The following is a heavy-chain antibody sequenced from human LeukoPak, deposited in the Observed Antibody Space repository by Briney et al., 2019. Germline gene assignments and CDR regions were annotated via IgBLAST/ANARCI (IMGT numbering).Heavy chain of an antibody. CDR1: GGSFSGYY. J-gene: IGHJ5*02. D-gene: IGHD1-20*01. CDR2: INHSGST. CDR3: ATRGITGPLFVQDWFDP. V-gene: IGHV4-34*01. Sequence: KTSETLSLTCAVYGGSFSGYYWSWIRQPPGKGLEWIGEINHSGSTNYNPSLKSRVTISVDTSKNQFSLKLSSVTAADTAVYYCATRGITGPLFVQDWFDPWGQGTLVTVSS.